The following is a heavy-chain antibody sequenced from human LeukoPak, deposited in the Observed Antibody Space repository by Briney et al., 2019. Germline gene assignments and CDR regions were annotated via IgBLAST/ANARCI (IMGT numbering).Heavy chain of an antibody. CDR2: ISYDGSNK. Sequence: PGRSLRLSCAASGFTFSSYGMHWVRQAPGKGLEWVAVISYDGSNKYYADSVKGRFTISRDNSKNTLYLQMNSLRAEDTAVYYCAKDLTRIAAAEYYYYGMDVWGQGTTVTVSS. D-gene: IGHD6-13*01. CDR3: AKDLTRIAAAEYYYYGMDV. CDR1: GFTFSSYG. V-gene: IGHV3-30*18. J-gene: IGHJ6*02.